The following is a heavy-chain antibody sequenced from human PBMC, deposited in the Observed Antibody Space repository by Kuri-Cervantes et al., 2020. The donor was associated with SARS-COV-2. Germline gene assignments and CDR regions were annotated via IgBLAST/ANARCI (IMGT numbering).Heavy chain of an antibody. J-gene: IGHJ3*02. Sequence: ASVKVSCKASGYTFTSYGISWVRQAPGQGLEWMGWISAYNGNTNYAQKLQGQVTMTTDTSTSTAYMELRSLRSVDTAVYYCARDTRGGLFPLDAFDIWGQGTMVTVSS. CDR3: ARDTRGGLFPLDAFDI. CDR1: GYTFTSYG. D-gene: IGHD3-22*01. V-gene: IGHV1-18*01. CDR2: ISAYNGNT.